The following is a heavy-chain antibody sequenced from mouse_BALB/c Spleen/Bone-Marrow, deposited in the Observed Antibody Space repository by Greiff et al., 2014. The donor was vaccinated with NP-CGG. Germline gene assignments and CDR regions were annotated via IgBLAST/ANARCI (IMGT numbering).Heavy chain of an antibody. CDR1: GFNIKDTY. CDR2: IDPANGNT. CDR3: ARCYYGSSYFDY. D-gene: IGHD1-1*01. Sequence: VQLQQPGAELVKPGASVKLSCTASGFNIKDTYMHWVKQRPEQGLEWIGRIDPANGNTKYDPKFQGKATITADTSSNTAYLQLSSLTSEDTAVYYCARCYYGSSYFDYWGQGTTLTVSS. J-gene: IGHJ2*01. V-gene: IGHV14-3*02.